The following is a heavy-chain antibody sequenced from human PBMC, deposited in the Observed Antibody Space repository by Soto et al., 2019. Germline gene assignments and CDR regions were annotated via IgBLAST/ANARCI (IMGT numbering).Heavy chain of an antibody. J-gene: IGHJ3*02. V-gene: IGHV3-66*01. CDR3: ASEAIAVVGGAFDI. Sequence: EVQLVESGGGLVQPGGSLRLSCAASGFTVSSIDMSWVRQAPGKGLEWVSVIYSGGSTYYADSVKGRFTISRDNSKNTLYLQVNSLRAEDTALYYCASEAIAVVGGAFDIWGQGTMVTVSS. CDR2: IYSGGST. D-gene: IGHD6-19*01. CDR1: GFTVSSID.